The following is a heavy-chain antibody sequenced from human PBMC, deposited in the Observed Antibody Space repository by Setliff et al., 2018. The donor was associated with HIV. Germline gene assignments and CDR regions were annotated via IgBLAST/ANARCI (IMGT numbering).Heavy chain of an antibody. D-gene: IGHD3-10*01. Sequence: SVKVSCKASGDNFNNVAFNWVRQAPGQGLEWTGGILPIFGATDYAQKFQGRLTLTAVQSENSVYMELSSLRSDDTVVYYCTNRGGSGTNVGNWFDPWGQGTLVTVSS. CDR1: GDNFNNVA. V-gene: IGHV1-69*13. CDR2: ILPIFGAT. J-gene: IGHJ5*02. CDR3: TNRGGSGTNVGNWFDP.